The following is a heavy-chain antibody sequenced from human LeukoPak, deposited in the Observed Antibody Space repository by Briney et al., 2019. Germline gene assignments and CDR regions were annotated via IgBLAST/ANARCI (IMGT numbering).Heavy chain of an antibody. V-gene: IGHV4-61*02. Sequence: PSETLSLTCTVSGGSISSGGYYWSWIRQPAGKGLEWIGRIYTSGNTNYNPSLKSRATISVDTSKNQFSLELSSVTAEDTAVYYCARAYDILTGYSWFDPWGQGTLVTVSS. CDR1: GGSISSGGYY. CDR2: IYTSGNT. J-gene: IGHJ5*02. CDR3: ARAYDILTGYSWFDP. D-gene: IGHD3-9*01.